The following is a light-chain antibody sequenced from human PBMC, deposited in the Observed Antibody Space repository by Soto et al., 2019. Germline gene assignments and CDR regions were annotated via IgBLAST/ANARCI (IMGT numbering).Light chain of an antibody. J-gene: IGLJ1*01. CDR3: SSYAGSNRV. CDR1: SSDVGGYNY. CDR2: EVS. V-gene: IGLV2-8*01. Sequence: SVLTQPPSPSGSPGQSVTISCTGNSSDVGGYNYVSWYQQHPGKAPKLMIYEVSKRPSGVPDRFSGSKSGNTASLTVSGLQAEDEADYYCSSYAGSNRVFGTGTKVTVL.